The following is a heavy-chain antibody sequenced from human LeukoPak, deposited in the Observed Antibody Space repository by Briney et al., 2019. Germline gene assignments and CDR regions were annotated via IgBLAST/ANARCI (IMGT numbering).Heavy chain of an antibody. CDR1: GFTFSSYA. V-gene: IGHV3-23*01. CDR2: ISSGNPYT. CDR3: GKAPGGGNSAYYYYGMDV. Sequence: GGSLRLSCVASGFTFSSYAMYWVRQAPGRGLVWIAVISSGNPYTYYADSVKGRFTISRDNSKNTLFLQMNSLRAEDTAVYYCGKAPGGGNSAYYYYGMDVWGQRTTDTVSS. J-gene: IGHJ6*02. D-gene: IGHD4-23*01.